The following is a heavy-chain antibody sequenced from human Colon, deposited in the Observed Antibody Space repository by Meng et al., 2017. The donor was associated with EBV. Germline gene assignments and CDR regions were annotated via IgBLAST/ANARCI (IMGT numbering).Heavy chain of an antibody. V-gene: IGHV1-18*01. CDR3: TRDGPDYGNYINFDY. Sequence: QVQLVQPGAEVKKPGACVKVSCTASGYTFTRYGISWVRQAPGQGLEWMAWISAYNGRTNFAQKFQGRVTVITDTSTSTAYMALRSLRSDDTAVYYCTRDGPDYGNYINFDYWGQGALVTVSS. CDR2: ISAYNGRT. D-gene: IGHD4-11*01. CDR1: GYTFTRYG. J-gene: IGHJ4*02.